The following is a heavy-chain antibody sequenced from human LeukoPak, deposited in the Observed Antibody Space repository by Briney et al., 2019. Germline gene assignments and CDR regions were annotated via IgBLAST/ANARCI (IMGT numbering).Heavy chain of an antibody. J-gene: IGHJ4*02. D-gene: IGHD3-22*01. CDR2: ISSSGSTI. CDR1: GFTFSSYE. V-gene: IGHV3-48*03. Sequence: GGSLRLSCAASGFTFSSYEMHWVRQAPGKGLEWVSYISSSGSTIYYADSVKGRFTISRDNAKNSLYLQMNSLRAEDTALYYCARGGLGYSYDSRGYQSRAYYFDQWGQGTLVTVSS. CDR3: ARGGLGYSYDSRGYQSRAYYFDQ.